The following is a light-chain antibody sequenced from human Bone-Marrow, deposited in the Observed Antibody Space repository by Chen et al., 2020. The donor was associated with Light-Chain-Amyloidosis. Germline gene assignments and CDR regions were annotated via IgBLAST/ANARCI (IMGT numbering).Light chain of an antibody. CDR1: SGSVSTNSF. J-gene: IGLJ2*01. CDR2: STN. Sequence: QTVVTQEPSFSVSPGGTVTLTCGLNSGSVSTNSFPSWYQQTPGQAPRTLMYSTNIRSSGVPDRFSGSILGNKAALTITGAQADDACDYYCVLYMGSGISIFGGGTKLTVL. CDR3: VLYMGSGISI. V-gene: IGLV8-61*01.